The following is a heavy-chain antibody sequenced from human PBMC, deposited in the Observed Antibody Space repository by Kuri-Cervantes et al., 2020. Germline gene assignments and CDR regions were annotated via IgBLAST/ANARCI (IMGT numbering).Heavy chain of an antibody. D-gene: IGHD6-19*01. CDR2: ISYDGGNK. J-gene: IGHJ4*02. Sequence: GESLKISCAASGFTFSSYAMHWVRQAPGKGLEWVAVISYDGGNKYYADSVKGRFTISRDNSKNTLYLQMNSLRAEDTAVYYCARGGGWYSPDYWGQGNLVTVSS. CDR1: GFTFSSYA. CDR3: ARGGGWYSPDY. V-gene: IGHV3-30-3*01.